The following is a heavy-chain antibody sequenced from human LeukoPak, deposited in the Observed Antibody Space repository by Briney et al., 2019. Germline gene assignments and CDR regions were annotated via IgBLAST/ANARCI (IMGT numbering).Heavy chain of an antibody. J-gene: IGHJ3*02. Sequence: SETLSLTCTVSGGSISSGGYYWSWIRQHPGKGLEWIGYIYYSGSTYYNPSLKSRVTISVDTSKNHFSLNLSSVTAADTAMYYCARDGSTGPLLDAFDIWGQGTMVTVSS. V-gene: IGHV4-31*03. D-gene: IGHD2-2*01. CDR2: IYYSGST. CDR1: GGSISSGGYY. CDR3: ARDGSTGPLLDAFDI.